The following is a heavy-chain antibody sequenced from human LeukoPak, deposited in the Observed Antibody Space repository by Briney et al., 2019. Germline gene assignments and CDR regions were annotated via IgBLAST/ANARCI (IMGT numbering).Heavy chain of an antibody. CDR2: MSSRGYPT. D-gene: IGHD1-1*01. CDR1: GFTFSDYY. J-gene: IGHJ4*02. CDR3: ARVGIALTSPFDY. Sequence: PGGSLRLSCAASGFTFSDYYMSWVRQAPGKGLEWISYMSSRGYPTYYAESVKGRFTISRDNAKNTLYLQMRNLRADDTAVYFCARVGIALTSPFDYWGLGTLVAVSS. V-gene: IGHV3-11*01.